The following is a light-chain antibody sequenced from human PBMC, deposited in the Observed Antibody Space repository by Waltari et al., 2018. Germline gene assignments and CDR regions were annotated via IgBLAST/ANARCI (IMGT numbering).Light chain of an antibody. CDR1: QSVSSSY. J-gene: IGKJ4*01. CDR3: QQYGSSPFT. V-gene: IGKV3-20*01. Sequence: EIVLPQSPGTLSLSPGERATLTCRASQSVSSSYLAWYQQKPGQAPRLLIYGASSRATGIPDRFSGSESGTDFTLTISRLEPEDFAVYYCQQYGSSPFTFGGGTKVEIK. CDR2: GAS.